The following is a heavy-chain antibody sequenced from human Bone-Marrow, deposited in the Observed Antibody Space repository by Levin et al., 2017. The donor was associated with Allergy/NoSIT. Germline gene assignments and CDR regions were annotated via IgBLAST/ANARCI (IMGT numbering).Heavy chain of an antibody. CDR2: INHSGST. V-gene: IGHV4-34*01. J-gene: IGHJ4*02. Sequence: SETLSLTCAVYGGSFSGYYWSWIRQPPGKGLEWIGEINHSGSTNYNPSLKSRVTISVDTSKNQFSLKLSSVTAADTAVYYCARGYITMIVVAQYYFDYWGQGTLVTVSS. D-gene: IGHD3-22*01. CDR3: ARGYITMIVVAQYYFDY. CDR1: GGSFSGYY.